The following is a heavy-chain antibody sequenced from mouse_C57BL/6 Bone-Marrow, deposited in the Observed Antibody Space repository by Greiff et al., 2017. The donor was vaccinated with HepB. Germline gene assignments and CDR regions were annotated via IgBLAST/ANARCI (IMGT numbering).Heavy chain of an antibody. CDR3: ARHKITTERGAMDY. D-gene: IGHD1-1*01. J-gene: IGHJ4*01. Sequence: QVQLQQSGPGLVAPSQSLSITCTVSGFSLTSYGVHWVRQPPGKGLEWLVVIWSDGSTTYNSALKSRLSISKDNSKSQVFLKMNSLQTDDTAMYYCARHKITTERGAMDYWGQGTSVTVSS. V-gene: IGHV2-6-1*01. CDR1: GFSLTSYG. CDR2: IWSDGST.